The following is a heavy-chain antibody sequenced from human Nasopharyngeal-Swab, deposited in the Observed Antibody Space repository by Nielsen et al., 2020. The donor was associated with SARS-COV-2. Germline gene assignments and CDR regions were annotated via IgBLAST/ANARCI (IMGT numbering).Heavy chain of an antibody. CDR2: ISYDGSNK. CDR3: AREAQWELLGGFDY. CDR1: GFTFDDYA. V-gene: IGHV3-30*04. Sequence: GSLKISCAASGFTFDDYAVHWVRQAPGKGLEWVAVISYDGSNKYYADSVKGRFTISRDNSKNTLYLQMNSLRAEDTAVYYCAREAQWELLGGFDYWGQGTLVTVSS. J-gene: IGHJ4*02. D-gene: IGHD1-26*01.